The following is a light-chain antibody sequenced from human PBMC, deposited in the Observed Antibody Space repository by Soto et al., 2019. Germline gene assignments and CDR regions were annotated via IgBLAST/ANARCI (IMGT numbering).Light chain of an antibody. Sequence: QSVLTQPASVSGSPGQSITISCTGTSNDVGNGYDSVSWYQHHPGNAPKLIIYEVVNRPSGVSNRFSGSKSGNTASLTISGLQAEDEADYYCSSYTTDISPYVFGTGTKLTVL. CDR1: SNDVGNGYDS. J-gene: IGLJ1*01. V-gene: IGLV2-14*01. CDR3: SSYTTDISPYV. CDR2: EVV.